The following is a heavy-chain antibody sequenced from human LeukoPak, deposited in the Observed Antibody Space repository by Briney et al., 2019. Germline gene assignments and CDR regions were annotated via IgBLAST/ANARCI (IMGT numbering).Heavy chain of an antibody. CDR3: AKTRPLDSSSWSHGDY. CDR2: ISGSGDST. V-gene: IGHV3-23*01. Sequence: GGSLRLSCAASGFTFSSYAMSWVRQAPGKGLEWVSAISGSGDSTYCGDSVKGRFTISRDNSKNTLYLQMNSLRAEDTAVYYCAKTRPLDSSSWSHGDYWGQGTLVTVSS. D-gene: IGHD6-13*01. J-gene: IGHJ4*02. CDR1: GFTFSSYA.